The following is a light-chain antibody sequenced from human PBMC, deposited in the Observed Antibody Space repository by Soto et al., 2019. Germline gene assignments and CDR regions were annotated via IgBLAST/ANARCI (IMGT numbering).Light chain of an antibody. V-gene: IGKV3-15*01. CDR1: QNISRS. Sequence: EIVLTQSPATLSLSPVERATLSCRASQNISRSLAWYQQKPGQGPSLLIDGTSTRAGGVPARFSGGGSGAEFTLTITSLQSEDFAFYYCQKYNKWPTWTCGQGTKVDI. CDR3: QKYNKWPTWT. J-gene: IGKJ1*01. CDR2: GTS.